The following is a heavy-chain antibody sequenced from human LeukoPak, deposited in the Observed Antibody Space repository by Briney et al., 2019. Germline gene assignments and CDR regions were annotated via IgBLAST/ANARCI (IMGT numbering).Heavy chain of an antibody. CDR1: GGSISSYY. D-gene: IGHD3-16*01. CDR2: ISGSGGST. Sequence: ETLSLTCTVSGGSISSYYWSWVRQAPGKGLEWVSAISGSGGSTYYADSVKGRFTISRDNSKNTLYLQMNSLRAEDTAVYYCAKQEAYGGYFDYWGQGTLVTVSS. J-gene: IGHJ4*02. V-gene: IGHV3-23*01. CDR3: AKQEAYGGYFDY.